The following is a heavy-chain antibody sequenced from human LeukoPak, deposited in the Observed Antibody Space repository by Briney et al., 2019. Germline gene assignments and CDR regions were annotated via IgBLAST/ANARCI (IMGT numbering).Heavy chain of an antibody. CDR3: ARPYSSSWSFNY. D-gene: IGHD6-13*01. J-gene: IGHJ4*02. Sequence: SETLSLTCTVSGYSISSGYYWGWIRQPPGKGLEWIESIYHSGSTYYNPSLKSRVTISVDTSKNQFSLKLSSVTAADAAVYYCARPYSSSWSFNYWGQGTLVTVSS. V-gene: IGHV4-38-2*02. CDR2: IYHSGST. CDR1: GYSISSGYY.